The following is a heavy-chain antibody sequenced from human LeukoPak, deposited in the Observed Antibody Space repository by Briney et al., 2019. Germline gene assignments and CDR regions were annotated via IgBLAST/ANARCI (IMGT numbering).Heavy chain of an antibody. Sequence: GGSLRLSCAASGFTFSDYYMSWIRQAPGKGLEWVSYIGIDSGNTNYADSVKGRFTISGDKANNSLYLQMNSLRVEDTAVYYCARDYKYAFDNWGQGTLVTVSS. CDR1: GFTFSDYY. CDR2: IGIDSGNT. J-gene: IGHJ4*02. CDR3: ARDYKYAFDN. D-gene: IGHD5-24*01. V-gene: IGHV3-11*06.